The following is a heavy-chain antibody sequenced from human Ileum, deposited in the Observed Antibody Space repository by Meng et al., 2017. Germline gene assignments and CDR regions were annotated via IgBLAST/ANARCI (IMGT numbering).Heavy chain of an antibody. D-gene: IGHD3-22*01. CDR1: GGSISSDY. V-gene: IGHV4-59*08. CDR3: ARREYDSRGYYFDY. J-gene: IGHJ4*02. Sequence: QVQLQESGPGLVKPSETLSLTCTVSGGSISSDYWSWIRQPPGKGLEWIGYIYYKGSTNYNPSLKSRLTMSVDTSKNQFSLKLSSVTAADTAVYYCARREYDSRGYYFDYWGQGTLVTVSS. CDR2: IYYKGST.